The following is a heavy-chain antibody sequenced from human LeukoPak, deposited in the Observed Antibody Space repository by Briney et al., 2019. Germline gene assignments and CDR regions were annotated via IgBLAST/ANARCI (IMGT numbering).Heavy chain of an antibody. D-gene: IGHD7-27*01. CDR3: AKDGGLWVSAHWGDS. Sequence: GGSLRLSCEASGFNIRNNWMSWVRLAPGKGLEYVANINQDEGQKYYVDSVKGRFTISRDNSKNTLFLQMNSLRAEDTAVYYCAKDGGLWVSAHWGDSWGRGTLVTVSS. V-gene: IGHV3-7*03. CDR2: INQDEGQK. CDR1: GFNIRNNW. J-gene: IGHJ4*02.